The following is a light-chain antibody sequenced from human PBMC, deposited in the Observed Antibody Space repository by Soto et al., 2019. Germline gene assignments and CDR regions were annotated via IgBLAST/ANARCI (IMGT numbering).Light chain of an antibody. CDR2: GAS. J-gene: IGKJ4*01. CDR3: QKYNKWPGT. V-gene: IGKV3-15*01. Sequence: IVMTQSPATLPVSPGERATLSCRTSQSVNSHLAWYQHKPGQAPRLLIYGASSRATGIPTRFSGSGSGTEFTLTIDSLQSEDFAIYFCQKYNKWPGTFGGGTKLEIK. CDR1: QSVNSH.